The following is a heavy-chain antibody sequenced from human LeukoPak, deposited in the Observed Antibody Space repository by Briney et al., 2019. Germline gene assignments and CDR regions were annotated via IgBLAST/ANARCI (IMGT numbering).Heavy chain of an antibody. CDR1: GFTFSSYA. CDR2: ISGSGGST. D-gene: IGHD3-3*01. CDR3: AKEPLPPYDFWSGYWDY. J-gene: IGHJ4*02. V-gene: IGHV3-23*01. Sequence: GGSLRLSCAASGFTFSSYAMSWVRQAPGKGLEWVSAISGSGGSTYYADSVKGRFTISRDDSKNTLYLQMNSLRAEDTAVYYCAKEPLPPYDFWSGYWDYWGQGTLVTVSS.